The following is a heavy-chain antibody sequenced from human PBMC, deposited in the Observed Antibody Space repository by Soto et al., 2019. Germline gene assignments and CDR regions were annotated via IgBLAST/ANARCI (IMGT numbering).Heavy chain of an antibody. D-gene: IGHD2-15*01. V-gene: IGHV3-7*05. CDR2: IKQDGSEK. J-gene: IGHJ4*02. Sequence: GGSLRLSWSTSGFTFSSYWMHLVRQAPGKGLEWVANIKQDGSEKYYVDSVKGRFTISRDNAKNSLYLQMNSLRAEDTAVYYCARDAPFYCSGGSCYFDYWGQGTLVTVSS. CDR3: ARDAPFYCSGGSCYFDY. CDR1: GFTFSSYW.